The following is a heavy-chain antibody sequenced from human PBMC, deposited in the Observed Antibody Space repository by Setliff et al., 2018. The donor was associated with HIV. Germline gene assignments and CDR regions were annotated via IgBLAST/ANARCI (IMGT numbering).Heavy chain of an antibody. D-gene: IGHD6-19*01. CDR1: GGSISGTCY. Sequence: SETLSLTCTVSGGSISGTCYWNWIRQPAGKGLEWVGRMFVGESPNYNPSLKSRLSISVDTSKRQFSLKLTSVTAADTAVYFCARAPRYYRGWYIPEYFDNWGEGTLVTVSS. CDR3: ARAPRYYRGWYIPEYFDN. CDR2: MFVGESP. J-gene: IGHJ4*02. V-gene: IGHV4-4*07.